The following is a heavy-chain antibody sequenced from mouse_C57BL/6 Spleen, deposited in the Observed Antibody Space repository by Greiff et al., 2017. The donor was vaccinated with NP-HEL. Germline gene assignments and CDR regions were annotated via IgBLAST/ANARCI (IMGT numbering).Heavy chain of an antibody. D-gene: IGHD2-5*01. CDR3: ARSPYDSNYRMDY. V-gene: IGHV1-55*01. CDR2: IYPGSGST. J-gene: IGHJ4*01. Sequence: VKLQQPGAELVKPGASVKMSCKASGYTFTSYWITWVQQRPGQGLEWIGDIYPGSGSTNYNEKFKSKATLTVDTSSSTAYMQLSSLTSEDSAVYYCARSPYDSNYRMDYWGQGTSVTVSS. CDR1: GYTFTSYW.